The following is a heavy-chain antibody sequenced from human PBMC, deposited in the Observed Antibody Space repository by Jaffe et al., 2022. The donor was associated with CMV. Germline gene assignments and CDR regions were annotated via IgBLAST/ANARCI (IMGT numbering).Heavy chain of an antibody. V-gene: IGHV1-2*04. CDR1: GYAFTAYY. CDR2: INPNSGGT. D-gene: IGHD3-22*01. CDR3: ARDLPYYYDTTGLYQVGAAFDI. J-gene: IGHJ3*02. Sequence: QVQLVQSGAEVKKPGASVKVSCKASGYAFTAYYIHWVRQAPGQGLEWMGWINPNSGGTNYAQKFRGWATMTRDTSISTAYMELSRVTSDDTAVYYCARDLPYYYDTTGLYQVGAAFDIWGQGTMVTVSS.